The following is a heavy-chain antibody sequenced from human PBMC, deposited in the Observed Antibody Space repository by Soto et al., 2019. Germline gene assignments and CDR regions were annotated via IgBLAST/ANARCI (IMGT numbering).Heavy chain of an antibody. Sequence: AASVKVSCKASGYTFTSYYLHRVRQAPGQGLECMGWISAYNGNTNYAQKLQGRVTMTTDTSTSTAYMELRSLRSDDTAVYYCARGVTYYYDSSGYYSRPGLWWFDPWGQGTLVTVSS. J-gene: IGHJ5*02. CDR1: GYTFTSYY. D-gene: IGHD3-22*01. CDR3: ARGVTYYYDSSGYYSRPGLWWFDP. CDR2: ISAYNGNT. V-gene: IGHV1-18*04.